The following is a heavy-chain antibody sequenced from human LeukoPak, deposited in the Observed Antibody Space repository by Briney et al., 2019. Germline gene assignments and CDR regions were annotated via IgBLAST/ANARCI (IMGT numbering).Heavy chain of an antibody. Sequence: TPVKVSCKPSGFTFSSSAMRWVRHARGQRLEWIGWIVVGSGNTNYAQKFQERVTIIRDMSTGTAYMELSSLRSEDTAVYYCAAASSYFYGMDVWGRGTAVTVSS. CDR3: AAASSYFYGMDV. J-gene: IGHJ6*02. CDR2: IVVGSGNT. CDR1: GFTFSSSA. V-gene: IGHV1-58*02.